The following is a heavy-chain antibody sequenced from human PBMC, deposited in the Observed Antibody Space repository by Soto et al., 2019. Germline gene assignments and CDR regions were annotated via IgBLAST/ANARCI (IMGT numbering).Heavy chain of an antibody. D-gene: IGHD2-15*01. CDR2: IHYTGGT. J-gene: IGHJ4*01. Sequence: SETLSLTCTVSGGSISSGCYYWSWIRQHPGKGLEWIGYIHYTGGTNYNLSLESRVTISIDTSKNQFSLNLRSVTAADTAVYYCARVDASGPSNWGQGTLVTVSS. V-gene: IGHV4-31*03. CDR1: GGSISSGCYY. CDR3: ARVDASGPSN.